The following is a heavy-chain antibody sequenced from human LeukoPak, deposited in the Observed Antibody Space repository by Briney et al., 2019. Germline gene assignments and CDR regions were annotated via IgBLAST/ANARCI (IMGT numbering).Heavy chain of an antibody. CDR3: AKDHYGDYIDY. Sequence: PGGSLRLSCAASGFTFSSYGMHWVRQAPGKGLEWVAVKWYDGSNKYYADSVKGRFTISRDNSKNTLYLQMNSLRAEDTAVYYCAKDHYGDYIDYWGQGTLVTVSS. CDR2: KWYDGSNK. D-gene: IGHD4-17*01. J-gene: IGHJ4*02. CDR1: GFTFSSYG. V-gene: IGHV3-33*06.